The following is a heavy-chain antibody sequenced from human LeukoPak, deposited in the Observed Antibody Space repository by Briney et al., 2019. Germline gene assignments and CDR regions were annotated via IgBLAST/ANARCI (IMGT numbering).Heavy chain of an antibody. CDR3: ARDLAYCGGDCYSGIFDY. CDR2: ISSDGSRV. D-gene: IGHD2-21*02. J-gene: IGHJ4*02. Sequence: PGGSLRLSCAASGFTFSDYWMHWVRQAPGKGLVWVSRISSDGSRVTYADSVKGRFTISRDNAKNTLYLQMNSLRAEDTAVYYCARDLAYCGGDCYSGIFDYWGQGTLVTVSS. CDR1: GFTFSDYW. V-gene: IGHV3-74*01.